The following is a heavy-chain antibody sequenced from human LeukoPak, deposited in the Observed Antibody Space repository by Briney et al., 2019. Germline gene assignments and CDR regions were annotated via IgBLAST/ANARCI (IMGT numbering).Heavy chain of an antibody. J-gene: IGHJ4*02. CDR1: GGSISPYF. Sequence: SETLSLTCTVSGGSISPYFWSWIRQPAGKGLEYLGRISSTGNTNYNPSLRSRVTMSVDTSKNQFSLNLRSVTAADTAVYYCARLWTGYSDNSGYYYLDLWGQGTLVTVSS. V-gene: IGHV4-4*07. CDR2: ISSTGNT. D-gene: IGHD3-22*01. CDR3: ARLWTGYSDNSGYYYLDL.